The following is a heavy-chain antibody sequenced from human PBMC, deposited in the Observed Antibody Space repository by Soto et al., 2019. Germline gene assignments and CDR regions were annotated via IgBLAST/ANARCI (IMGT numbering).Heavy chain of an antibody. V-gene: IGHV1-46*01. J-gene: IGHJ6*02. CDR3: ARDFNSSGWPTGMDV. Sequence: ASVKVSCKASRYTFTSYYMHWVRQAPGQGLEWMGIINPSGGSTSYAQKFQGRVTMTRDTSTSTVYMGLSSLRSEDTAVYYCARDFNSSGWPTGMDVWGQGTTVTVSS. CDR2: INPSGGST. D-gene: IGHD6-19*01. CDR1: RYTFTSYY.